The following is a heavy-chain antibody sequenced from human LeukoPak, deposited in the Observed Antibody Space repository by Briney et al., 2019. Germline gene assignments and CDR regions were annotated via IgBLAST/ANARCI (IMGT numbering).Heavy chain of an antibody. CDR2: IITIFGTA. CDR1: GGTFSSYA. D-gene: IGHD5-18*01. Sequence: ASVKVSFKASGGTFSSYAISWVRQAPGQELEWMGRIITIFGTANYAQKFQGRVTITTDESTSTAYMELSSLRSEDTAVYYCAREGYSYASYYWGQGDLVTVSS. V-gene: IGHV1-69*05. CDR3: AREGYSYASYY. J-gene: IGHJ4*02.